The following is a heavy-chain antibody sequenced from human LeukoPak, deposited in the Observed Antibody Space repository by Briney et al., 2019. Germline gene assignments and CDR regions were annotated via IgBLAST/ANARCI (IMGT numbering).Heavy chain of an antibody. D-gene: IGHD3-10*01. CDR1: GFTFRNYV. CDR3: AREGYYGSGSPPSLYFDY. Sequence: GGSLRLSCAASGFTFRNYVIHWVRQAPGKGLEWVAVTSSDLNVKLYADSVKGRFTISRDNSRSTLYLQMNSLRPEDTAIYYCAREGYYGSGSPPSLYFDYWGQGTPVTVSS. CDR2: TSSDLNVK. J-gene: IGHJ4*02. V-gene: IGHV3-30-3*01.